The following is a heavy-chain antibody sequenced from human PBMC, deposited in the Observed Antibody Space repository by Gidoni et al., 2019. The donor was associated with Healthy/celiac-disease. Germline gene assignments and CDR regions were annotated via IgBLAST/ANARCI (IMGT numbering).Heavy chain of an antibody. J-gene: IGHJ6*02. CDR3: ARGDPGSYYYYYGMDV. D-gene: IGHD1-26*01. V-gene: IGHV3-13*01. Sequence: SAIGTAGDTYYPGFVKGRFTISRENAKNSLYLQMNSLRAGDTAVYYCARGDPGSYYYYYGMDVWGQGTTVTVSS. CDR2: IGTAGDT.